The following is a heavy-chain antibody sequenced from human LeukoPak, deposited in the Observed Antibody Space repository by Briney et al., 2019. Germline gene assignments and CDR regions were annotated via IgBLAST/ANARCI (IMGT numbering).Heavy chain of an antibody. D-gene: IGHD1-26*01. V-gene: IGHV1-8*01. Sequence: GASVKVSCKASGYTFTSYDINWVRQATGQGLEWMGWMNPNSGNTGYAQKFQGRVTMTRNTSISTAYMELSSLRSEDTAVYYCAGVGWELLNAFDIWGQGTMVTVSS. CDR3: AGVGWELLNAFDI. J-gene: IGHJ3*02. CDR2: MNPNSGNT. CDR1: GYTFTSYD.